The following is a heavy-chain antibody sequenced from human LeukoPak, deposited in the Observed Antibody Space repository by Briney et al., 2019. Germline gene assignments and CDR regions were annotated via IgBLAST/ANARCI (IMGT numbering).Heavy chain of an antibody. CDR2: MNPNSGNT. CDR3: ATLSYSSSWSLDSAFDI. J-gene: IGHJ3*02. CDR1: GYTFTSYD. D-gene: IGHD6-13*01. Sequence: ASVKVSCKASGYTFTSYDINWVRQATGQGLEWMGWMNPNSGNTGYAQKFQGRVTMTRNTSISTAYMELSSLRSEDTAVYYCATLSYSSSWSLDSAFDIWGQGTMVTVSS. V-gene: IGHV1-8*01.